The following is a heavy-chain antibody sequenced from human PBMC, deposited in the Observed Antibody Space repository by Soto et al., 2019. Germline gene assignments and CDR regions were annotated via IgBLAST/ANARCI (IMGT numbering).Heavy chain of an antibody. CDR3: ARAAGVVAVAATPDH. CDR1: GYTFTSYG. V-gene: IGHV1-18*01. Sequence: QVQLVQSGVEVKKPGASVKVSCKASGYTFTSYGITWVRQAPGQGLEWMGWISTYNGNTNYAQKFQGRVTMTTDTSTSTAYTDLRGLRSDDTAVYYCARAAGVVAVAATPDHWAQGTLVTVSS. J-gene: IGHJ4*02. D-gene: IGHD2-15*01. CDR2: ISTYNGNT.